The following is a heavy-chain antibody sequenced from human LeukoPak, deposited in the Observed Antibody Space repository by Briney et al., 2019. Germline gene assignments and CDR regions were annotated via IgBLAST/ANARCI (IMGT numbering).Heavy chain of an antibody. D-gene: IGHD2-15*01. CDR3: ANDGGLYCSGGSCYDY. CDR1: GFTFSSYA. Sequence: GGSLRLSCAASGFTFSSYAMSWVRQAPGKGLEWVSAISGSGGSTYYADSVKGRFTISRDNSKNTLYLQMNSLRAEDTAVYYCANDGGLYCSGGSCYDYWGRGTLVTVSS. V-gene: IGHV3-23*01. J-gene: IGHJ4*02. CDR2: ISGSGGST.